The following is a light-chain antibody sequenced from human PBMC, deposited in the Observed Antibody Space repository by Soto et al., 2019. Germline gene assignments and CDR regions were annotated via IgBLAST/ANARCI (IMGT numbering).Light chain of an antibody. CDR2: DVN. Sequence: QSVLTQPASGSGSPGQSITISCTGTSTDVGGYNYVSWYQQHPGKAPKLMIYDVNKRPSGVPDRFSGSKSGNTASLTVSGRQAEDEADYYCSSYAGSSSVFGTGTKVNV. V-gene: IGLV2-8*01. J-gene: IGLJ1*01. CDR1: STDVGGYNY. CDR3: SSYAGSSSV.